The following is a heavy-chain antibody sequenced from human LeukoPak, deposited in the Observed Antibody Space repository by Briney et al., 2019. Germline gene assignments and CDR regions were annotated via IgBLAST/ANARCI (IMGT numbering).Heavy chain of an antibody. J-gene: IGHJ4*02. V-gene: IGHV4-30-4*01. CDR2: IYYSGST. CDR3: ARGGDFWSGYHFDY. D-gene: IGHD3-3*01. Sequence: SETLSLTCTVSGGSISSGDYYWRWIRQPPGKGLEWIGYIYYSGSTYYNPSLKSRVTISVDTSKNQFSLKLSSVTAADTAVYYCARGGDFWSGYHFDYWGQGTLVTVSS. CDR1: GGSISSGDYY.